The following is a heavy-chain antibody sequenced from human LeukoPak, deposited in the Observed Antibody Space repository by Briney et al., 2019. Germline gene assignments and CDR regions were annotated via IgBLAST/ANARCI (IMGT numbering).Heavy chain of an antibody. CDR2: ISTDGSST. D-gene: IGHD2/OR15-2a*01. J-gene: IGHJ6*02. V-gene: IGHV3-74*01. CDR1: GFTFSRYW. Sequence: GGSLRLSCAASGFTFSRYWMHWLRQAPGKGPVWVSRISTDGSSTSYADSVKGRFTISRDNGKNTLYLQLNSLRAEDTAVYYCASYLTSIPSGMDVWGQGTTVTVSS. CDR3: ASYLTSIPSGMDV.